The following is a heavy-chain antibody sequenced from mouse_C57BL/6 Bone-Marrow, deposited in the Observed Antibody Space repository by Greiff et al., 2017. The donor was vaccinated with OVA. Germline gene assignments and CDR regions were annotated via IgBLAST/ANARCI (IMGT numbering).Heavy chain of an antibody. J-gene: IGHJ2*01. CDR3: ARSGYGNRLDY. CDR2: ISSGSSTI. Sequence: EVQGVESGGGLVQPGGSRKLSCAASGFTFSSFGMHWVRQAPEKGLEWVAYISSGSSTIYYADTVKGRFTITRDNPKNTLFLQMTSLRSEDTAMYYCARSGYGNRLDYWGQGTTLTVSS. CDR1: GFTFSSFG. V-gene: IGHV5-17*02. D-gene: IGHD2-1*01.